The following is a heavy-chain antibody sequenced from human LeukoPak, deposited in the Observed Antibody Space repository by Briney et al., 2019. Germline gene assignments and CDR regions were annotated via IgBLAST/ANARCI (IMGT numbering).Heavy chain of an antibody. CDR1: GGSISSYY. CDR3: AGIPPSEYYYMDV. Sequence: SETLSLTCTVSGGSISSYYWSWIRQPPGKGLEWIGYIYYSGSTNYNPSLKSRVTISVDTSKNQFSLKLSSVTAADTAVYYCAGIPPSEYYYMDVWGKGTTVIVSS. V-gene: IGHV4-59*08. CDR2: IYYSGST. J-gene: IGHJ6*03. D-gene: IGHD2-21*01.